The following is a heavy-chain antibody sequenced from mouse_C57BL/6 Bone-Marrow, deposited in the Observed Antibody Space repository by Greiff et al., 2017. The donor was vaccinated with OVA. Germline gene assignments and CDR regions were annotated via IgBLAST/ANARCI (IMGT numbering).Heavy chain of an antibody. CDR1: GYTFTDYD. V-gene: IGHV1-15*01. J-gene: IGHJ1*03. Sequence: QVQLQQSGAELVRPGASVTLSYKASGYTFTDYDMHWVKQTPVHGLEWIGAIDPETGGTAYNQKFKGKAILTADKSSSTAYMELRSLTSEDSAVYYGTRWVLRRYFDVWGTGTTVTVSS. CDR3: TRWVLRRYFDV. D-gene: IGHD1-1*01. CDR2: IDPETGGT.